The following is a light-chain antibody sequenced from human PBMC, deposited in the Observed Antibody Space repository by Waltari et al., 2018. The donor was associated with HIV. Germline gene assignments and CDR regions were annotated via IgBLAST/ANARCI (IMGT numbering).Light chain of an antibody. CDR3: CSYANSSTV. CDR1: SSDVGNYNP. CDR2: EGS. Sequence: QSALTQFASVSGSPGQSITISCTGTSSDVGNYNPFSWYQQHPGKAPKLMIYEGSKRPSGVSNRFSGSKSGNTASLTISGLQAEDEADYYCCSYANSSTVFGGGTKVTVL. V-gene: IGLV2-23*01. J-gene: IGLJ2*01.